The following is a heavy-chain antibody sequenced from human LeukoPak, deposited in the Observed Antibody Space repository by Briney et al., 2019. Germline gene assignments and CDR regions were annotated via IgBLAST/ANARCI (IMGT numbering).Heavy chain of an antibody. CDR3: ARGRSHLVCYDRSGYYSDFDY. CDR2: INHSGST. Sequence: SETLSLTCAVYGGSFSGYYWSWIRQPPGKGLEWVGEINHSGSTNYNASLKSRVTISVDTSKNQFSLKLSSVTAADTAVYYCARGRSHLVCYDRSGYYSDFDYWGQGTLVTVSS. D-gene: IGHD3-22*01. V-gene: IGHV4-34*01. J-gene: IGHJ4*02. CDR1: GGSFSGYY.